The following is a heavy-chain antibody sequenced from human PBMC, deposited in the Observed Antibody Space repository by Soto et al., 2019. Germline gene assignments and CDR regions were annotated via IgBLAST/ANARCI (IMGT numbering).Heavy chain of an antibody. Sequence: ASVKVSCKASGYTFTSYGISWVRQAPGQGLEWMGWISAYNGNTNYAQKLQGRVTMTTDTSTSTAYMELRSLRSDDTAVYYCARDSVAMTTVTTSHDYYYLDVWGKGTTVTVSS. CDR3: ARDSVAMTTVTTSHDYYYLDV. D-gene: IGHD4-17*01. CDR2: ISAYNGNT. CDR1: GYTFTSYG. V-gene: IGHV1-18*01. J-gene: IGHJ6*03.